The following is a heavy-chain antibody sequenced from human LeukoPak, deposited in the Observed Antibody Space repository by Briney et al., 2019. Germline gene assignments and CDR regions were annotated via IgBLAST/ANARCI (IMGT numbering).Heavy chain of an antibody. V-gene: IGHV3-7*01. D-gene: IGHD4-17*01. CDR1: GITFSSFW. CDR3: ASYGDLETNWFDP. J-gene: IGHJ5*02. Sequence: GGSLRLSCAVSGITFSSFWMSWVRQAPGKGLEWVANIKQDGSEKYYVDSVKGRFTISRDNSKNTLYLQMNSLRAEDTAVYYCASYGDLETNWFDPWGQGTLVTVSS. CDR2: IKQDGSEK.